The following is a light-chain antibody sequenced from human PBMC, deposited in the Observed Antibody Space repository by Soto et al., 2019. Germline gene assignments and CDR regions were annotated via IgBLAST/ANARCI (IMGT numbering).Light chain of an antibody. Sequence: QSVLTQPPSVSGAPGRRVTISCTGSRSNIGAGYDVHWYRQLPGTAPQLVIYGDTNRPSGVPDRFAGSKSDTSASLAITGLQAEDEADYYCQSYDKGLSAWVFGGGTKLTVL. J-gene: IGLJ3*02. V-gene: IGLV1-40*01. CDR2: GDT. CDR1: RSNIGAGYD. CDR3: QSYDKGLSAWV.